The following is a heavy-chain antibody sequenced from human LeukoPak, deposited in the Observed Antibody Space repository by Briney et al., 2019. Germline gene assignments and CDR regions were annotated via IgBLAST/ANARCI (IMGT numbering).Heavy chain of an antibody. CDR1: GYTFTSYP. D-gene: IGHD6-13*01. CDR3: ARGGRYSSRWNFDP. CDR2: ITTYNGNT. Sequence: ASVKVSCKASGYTFTSYPISWVRQAPGQGLEWMGWITTYNGNTHYAQKLQGRVTMTTETSTSTAYMDLRGLRSDDTAVYYCARGGRYSSRWNFDPWGQGTLVTVSS. J-gene: IGHJ5*02. V-gene: IGHV1-18*01.